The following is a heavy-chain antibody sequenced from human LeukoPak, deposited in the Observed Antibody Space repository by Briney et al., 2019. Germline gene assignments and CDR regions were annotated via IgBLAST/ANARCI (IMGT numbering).Heavy chain of an antibody. J-gene: IGHJ4*02. Sequence: GGSLRLSCAASGFTFSSYWMHWVRQAPGKGLVWVSRINSDGSSTSYADSVKGRFTISRDNSKNTLYLQMNSLRAEGTAVYYCAKGSYEPDSSSDYWGQGTLVAVSS. CDR3: AKGSYEPDSSSDY. D-gene: IGHD1-14*01. CDR1: GFTFSSYW. V-gene: IGHV3-74*01. CDR2: INSDGSST.